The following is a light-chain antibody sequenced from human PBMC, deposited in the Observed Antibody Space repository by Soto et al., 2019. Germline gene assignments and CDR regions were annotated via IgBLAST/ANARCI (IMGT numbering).Light chain of an antibody. V-gene: IGKV1-39*01. CDR2: DSS. Sequence: DIQMTQSPSSLSASVGDRVTITCRASESISTFLHWYQQRPGQAPKLLIYDSSDLQRGVPSRFRGSGSGPDFTLTITSLQPEDFATYYCQQSYSSPPTFGQGTKVE. J-gene: IGKJ1*01. CDR1: ESISTF. CDR3: QQSYSSPPT.